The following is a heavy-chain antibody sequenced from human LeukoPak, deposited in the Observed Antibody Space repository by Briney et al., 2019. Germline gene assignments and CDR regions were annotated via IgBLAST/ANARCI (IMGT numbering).Heavy chain of an antibody. Sequence: GGPLRLSGAVFGFTLGTLTMTWARKAPGKGLEWVSPINSDSTYIYYADSVKGRFTITRDNARNSLYLQMHSLGVEDTAIYYCARIFGSASGYGMDVWGQGTTVTVSS. J-gene: IGHJ6*02. CDR1: GFTLGTLT. D-gene: IGHD2-2*01. CDR3: ARIFGSASGYGMDV. V-gene: IGHV3-21*01. CDR2: INSDSTYI.